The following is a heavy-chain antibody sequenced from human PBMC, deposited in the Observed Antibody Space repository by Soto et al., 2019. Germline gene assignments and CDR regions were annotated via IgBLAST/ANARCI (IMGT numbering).Heavy chain of an antibody. CDR2: INAGNGNT. Sequence: GASVKVSCKASGYTFTSYAMHWVRQAPGQRLEWMGWINAGNGNTKYSQKFQGRVTITRDTSASTAYMELSSLRSEDTAVYYCARDLLAGFDPHYGMDVWGQGTTVTVSS. J-gene: IGHJ6*02. D-gene: IGHD6-19*01. CDR1: GYTFTSYA. CDR3: ARDLLAGFDPHYGMDV. V-gene: IGHV1-3*01.